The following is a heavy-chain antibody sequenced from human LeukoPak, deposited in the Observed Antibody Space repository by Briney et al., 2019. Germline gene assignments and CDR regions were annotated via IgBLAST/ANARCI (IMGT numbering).Heavy chain of an antibody. V-gene: IGHV4-4*07. Sequence: SETLSLTCTVSGGSISSYYWSWIRQPAGKGLEWIGRIYTRGSTNYNPSLKSRVTMSVDTSKNQFSLKLSPVTAADTAVYYCARSSGWYPTYYYYYGMDVWGQGTTVTVSS. D-gene: IGHD6-19*01. CDR2: IYTRGST. J-gene: IGHJ6*02. CDR3: ARSSGWYPTYYYYYGMDV. CDR1: GGSISSYY.